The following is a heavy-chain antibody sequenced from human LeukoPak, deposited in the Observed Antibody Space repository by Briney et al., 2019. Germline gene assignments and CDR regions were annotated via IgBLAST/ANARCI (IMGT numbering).Heavy chain of an antibody. D-gene: IGHD6-19*01. CDR1: GGTLSSYA. J-gene: IGHJ4*02. V-gene: IGHV1-69*05. Sequence: SVKVSCKASGGTLSSYAISWVRQAPGQGLEWMGRIIPIFGTANYAQKFQGRVTITTDESTSTAYMELSSLRSEDTAVYYCARDVGIAVAGYYFDYWGQGTLVTVSS. CDR3: ARDVGIAVAGYYFDY. CDR2: IIPIFGTA.